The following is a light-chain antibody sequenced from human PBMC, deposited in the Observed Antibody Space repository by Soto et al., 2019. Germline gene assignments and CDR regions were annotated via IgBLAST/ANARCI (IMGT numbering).Light chain of an antibody. Sequence: DIQMTQSPSSLSASVGDRVTITCRASQSIVTYLNWYQEKPGKAPKVLIYAASSLQSGVPSRFSGSGSGTDFTLTISSLQPEDFATYYCQESYSTLYTFGQGTKLEIK. CDR1: QSIVTY. V-gene: IGKV1-39*01. CDR2: AAS. CDR3: QESYSTLYT. J-gene: IGKJ2*01.